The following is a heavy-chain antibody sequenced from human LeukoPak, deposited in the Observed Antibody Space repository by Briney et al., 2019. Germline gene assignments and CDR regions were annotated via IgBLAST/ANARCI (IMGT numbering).Heavy chain of an antibody. CDR2: IKEDGSEK. V-gene: IGHV3-7*01. D-gene: IGHD2-15*01. CDR3: ARDVIARNYYYYMDV. J-gene: IGHJ6*03. CDR1: GFIFSSYW. Sequence: GGXXRLSCAASGFIFSSYWMSWVRQAPGKGLEWVANIKEDGSEKDYVDSVKGRFTISRDNAKNSLYLQMNSLRAEDTAVYYCARDVIARNYYYYMDVWGKGTTVTVSS.